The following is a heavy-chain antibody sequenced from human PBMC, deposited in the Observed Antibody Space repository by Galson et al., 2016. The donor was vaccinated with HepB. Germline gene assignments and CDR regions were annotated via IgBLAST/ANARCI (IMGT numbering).Heavy chain of an antibody. Sequence: SLRLSCAVSGFTVSNNYMSWVRQAPGKGLEWVSLIYSGGSTKYADSVKGRFTISRDNSKNTLFLQMDSLRPEDTAVYYCYNGRENNYWGQGTLVTVSS. D-gene: IGHD1-14*01. CDR2: IYSGGST. CDR3: YNGRENNY. CDR1: GFTVSNNY. J-gene: IGHJ4*02. V-gene: IGHV3-53*01.